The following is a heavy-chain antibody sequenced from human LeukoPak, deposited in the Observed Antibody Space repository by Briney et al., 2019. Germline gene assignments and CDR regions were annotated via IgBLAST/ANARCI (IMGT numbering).Heavy chain of an antibody. J-gene: IGHJ5*01. CDR3: GTSRWSGVVDS. Sequence: PGGSLRLSCAASGFTFSSYEMNWVRQAPGKGLEWVSYISSSGSTIYYADSVKGRFTISRDNAKNSLYLQMNSLRAEDTAVYYCGTSRWSGVVDSWGQGTLVTVSS. CDR2: ISSSGSTI. V-gene: IGHV3-48*03. D-gene: IGHD3-3*01. CDR1: GFTFSSYE.